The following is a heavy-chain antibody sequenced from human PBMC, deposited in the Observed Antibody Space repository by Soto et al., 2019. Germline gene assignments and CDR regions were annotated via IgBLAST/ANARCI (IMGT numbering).Heavy chain of an antibody. CDR1: GFTASSNY. Sequence: PGGSLRLSCAASGFTASSNYMSWVLQAPGKGLEWVSVIYSGGSTYYADSVKGRFTISRDNSKNTLYLQMNSLRAEDTAVYYCARGGVAARLRYYYYGMDVWGQGTTVTVSS. CDR3: ARGGVAARLRYYYYGMDV. D-gene: IGHD6-6*01. CDR2: IYSGGST. J-gene: IGHJ6*02. V-gene: IGHV3-66*01.